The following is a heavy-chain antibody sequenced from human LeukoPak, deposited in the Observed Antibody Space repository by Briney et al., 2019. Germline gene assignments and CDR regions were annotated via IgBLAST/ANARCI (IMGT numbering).Heavy chain of an antibody. CDR3: ARARWMRRGLDY. D-gene: IGHD5-12*01. CDR1: GVSFSGYY. Sequence: SETLSLTCAAYGVSFSGYYWSWIRQPPGKGLEWIGEINHSGSTNYNPSLKSRVTISVDTSKNQFSLKLSSVTAADTAAYYCARARWMRRGLDYWGQGTLDTVPS. CDR2: INHSGST. V-gene: IGHV4-34*01. J-gene: IGHJ4*02.